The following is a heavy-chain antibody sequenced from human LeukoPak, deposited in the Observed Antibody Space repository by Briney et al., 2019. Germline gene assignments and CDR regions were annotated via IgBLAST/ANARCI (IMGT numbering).Heavy chain of an antibody. D-gene: IGHD2-15*01. V-gene: IGHV4-39*02. CDR3: AYSPPYFYYMDV. CDR1: GGSISSSSYY. CDR2: LYYSGST. Sequence: PSETLSLTCTVSGGSISSSSYYWGWIRQPPGKGLEWIGSLYYSGSTYYNPSLKSRATISVDTSKNHFSLRLRSVTAADTAVFYCAYSPPYFYYMDVWGKGTTVTVSS. J-gene: IGHJ6*03.